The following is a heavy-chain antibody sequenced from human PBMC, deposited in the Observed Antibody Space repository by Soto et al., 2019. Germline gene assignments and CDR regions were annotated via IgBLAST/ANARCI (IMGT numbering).Heavy chain of an antibody. D-gene: IGHD3-10*01. Sequence: GGPLRLSCAASGFTFSSYGMHWVRQAPGKGLEWVASMNEYGSERYYVDSVKGRFTISRDNAKNSLYLQMNSLRAEDTAVYYCARATGADKEDYWGQGTLVTVSS. CDR3: ARATGADKEDY. CDR1: GFTFSSYG. V-gene: IGHV3-7*04. J-gene: IGHJ4*02. CDR2: MNEYGSER.